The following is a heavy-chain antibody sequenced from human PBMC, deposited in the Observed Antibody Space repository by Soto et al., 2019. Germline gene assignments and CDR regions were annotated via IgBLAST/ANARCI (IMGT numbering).Heavy chain of an antibody. D-gene: IGHD5-12*01. J-gene: IGHJ6*03. CDR1: GFTSSSYS. Sequence: GGSLRLSCAASGFTSSSYSMNWVRQAPGKGLEWVSSISSSSSYIYYADSVKGRFTISRDNAKNSLYLQMNSLRAEDTAVYYCARESSGYDRGYYYYYMDVWGKGTTVTVSS. CDR3: ARESSGYDRGYYYYYMDV. CDR2: ISSSSSYI. V-gene: IGHV3-21*01.